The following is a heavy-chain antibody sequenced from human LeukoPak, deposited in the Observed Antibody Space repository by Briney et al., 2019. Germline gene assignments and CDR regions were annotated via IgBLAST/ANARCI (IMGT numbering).Heavy chain of an antibody. V-gene: IGHV3-23*01. J-gene: IGHJ4*02. CDR1: GFTFSSYA. Sequence: PGGSLRLSCAASGFTFSSYAMSWVRQAPGKGLGWVSAISGSGGSTYYADSVKGRFTISRDNSKNTLYLQMNSLRAEDTAVYYCAKPVGATIGGEDYFDYWGQGTLVTVSS. CDR3: AKPVGATIGGEDYFDY. D-gene: IGHD1-26*01. CDR2: ISGSGGST.